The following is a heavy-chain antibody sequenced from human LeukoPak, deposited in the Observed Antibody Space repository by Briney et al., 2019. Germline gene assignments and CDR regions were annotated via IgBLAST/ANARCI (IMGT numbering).Heavy chain of an antibody. J-gene: IGHJ4*02. Sequence: PSETLSLTCIVSGGSISSGAYHWSWIRQLPGKGLEWIGHDGAYYNPSLKSRSTISVDTSKNQFSLKLSSVTAADTAIYYCAIYFRGGGGRGTWGRGTLVTVSS. CDR2: DGA. D-gene: IGHD2-21*01. CDR3: AIYFRGGGGRGT. CDR1: GGSISSGAYH. V-gene: IGHV4-31*03.